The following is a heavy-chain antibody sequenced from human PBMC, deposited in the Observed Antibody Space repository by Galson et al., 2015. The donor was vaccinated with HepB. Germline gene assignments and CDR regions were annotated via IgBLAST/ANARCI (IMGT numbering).Heavy chain of an antibody. CDR1: GFTFSSYA. CDR2: ISYDGSTK. CDR3: VRGAYYDSSGCYYEEGFDI. D-gene: IGHD3-22*01. V-gene: IGHV3-30-3*01. Sequence: SLRLSCAASGFTFSSYAMHWVRQAPGKGLEWVAVISYDGSTKNYADSVKGRFTISRDNSKNMLYLQMNSLRAEDTAVYYCVRGAYYDSSGCYYEEGFDIWGQGTMVTVS. J-gene: IGHJ3*02.